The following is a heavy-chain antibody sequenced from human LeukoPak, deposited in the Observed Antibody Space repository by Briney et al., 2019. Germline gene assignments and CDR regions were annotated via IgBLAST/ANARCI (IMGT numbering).Heavy chain of an antibody. CDR2: ISSSGSYT. J-gene: IGHJ5*02. Sequence: GGSLRLSCAGSGFTFRSYNMNWVRQAPGKGLEWVSSISSSGSYTSYADSVKGRFTISRDNAKNSLYLQMNSLRAEDTAVYYCARVNIVVVPAAVTKPYNWFDPWGQGTLVTVSS. D-gene: IGHD2-2*01. V-gene: IGHV3-21*01. CDR3: ARVNIVVVPAAVTKPYNWFDP. CDR1: GFTFRSYN.